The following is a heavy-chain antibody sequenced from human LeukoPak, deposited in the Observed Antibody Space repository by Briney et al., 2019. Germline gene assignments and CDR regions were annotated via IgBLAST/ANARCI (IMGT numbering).Heavy chain of an antibody. V-gene: IGHV4-34*01. CDR2: ISHSGST. Sequence: SETLSLTCAVYGESFSAYYWSWIRQPPGKGLEWIGEISHSGSTNYNPSLKSRVTISVDTSKNQFSLKLSSVTAADTAVYYCARLGDSTSRLYYFDYWGQGTLVTVSS. CDR1: GESFSAYY. CDR3: ARLGDSTSRLYYFDY. D-gene: IGHD6-6*01. J-gene: IGHJ4*02.